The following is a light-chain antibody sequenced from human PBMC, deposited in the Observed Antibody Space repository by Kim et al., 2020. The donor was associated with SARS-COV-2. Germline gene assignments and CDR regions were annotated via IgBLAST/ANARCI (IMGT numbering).Light chain of an antibody. CDR2: AAS. J-gene: IGKJ1*01. Sequence: ASVGDRVTITCRASQAIGNYLAWYQQDPGKAPKLLIYAASTLRTGVPSRFSGFGSWTEFTLTISSLQPEDFTTYFCQQYNVLPRTFGQGTKVDIK. CDR3: QQYNVLPRT. CDR1: QAIGNY. V-gene: IGKV1-9*01.